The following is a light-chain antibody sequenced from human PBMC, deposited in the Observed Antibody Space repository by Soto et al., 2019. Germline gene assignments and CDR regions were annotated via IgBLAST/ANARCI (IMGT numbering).Light chain of an antibody. CDR1: QSVGGN. J-gene: IGKJ1*01. CDR2: GAS. CDR3: QQYGSSGT. Sequence: EIVLTQSPGSLSLSPGDRATLSCRASQSVGGNVAWYQQIPGQPPKLLIFGASSRATGIADKFSGSGSGTDFTLTISRLEPEDFAVYYCQQYGSSGTFGQGTKVDI. V-gene: IGKV3-20*01.